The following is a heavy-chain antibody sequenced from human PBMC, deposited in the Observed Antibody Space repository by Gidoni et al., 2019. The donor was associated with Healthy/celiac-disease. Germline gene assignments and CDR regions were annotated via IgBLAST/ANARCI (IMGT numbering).Heavy chain of an antibody. CDR2: IKQDGSEK. V-gene: IGHV3-7*03. CDR3: ARRFSVFALDY. J-gene: IGHJ4*02. CDR1: GFTFSSYW. D-gene: IGHD3-10*02. Sequence: EVQLVESGGGLVQPGGSLRLSCAASGFTFSSYWMSWVRQAPGTGLEWVANIKQDGSEKYYVDSVKGRFTISRDNAKNSLYLQMISLRAEDTAVYYCARRFSVFALDYWGQGTLVTVSS.